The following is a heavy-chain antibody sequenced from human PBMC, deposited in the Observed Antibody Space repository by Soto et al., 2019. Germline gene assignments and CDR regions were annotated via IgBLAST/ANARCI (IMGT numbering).Heavy chain of an antibody. J-gene: IGHJ3*02. V-gene: IGHV5-51*01. CDR1: GYSFTTYW. CDR3: ARARVYTTRLEDTFDI. CDR2: IYPGDSDA. Sequence: GESLKISCKGSGYSFTTYWLAWVRQMPGKGLEYMGIIYPGDSDARYSPSFQGQVTLSADKSISTAYLQWTSLKASDTAIYYCARARVYTTRLEDTFDIWGQGKMVTVSS. D-gene: IGHD2-8*01.